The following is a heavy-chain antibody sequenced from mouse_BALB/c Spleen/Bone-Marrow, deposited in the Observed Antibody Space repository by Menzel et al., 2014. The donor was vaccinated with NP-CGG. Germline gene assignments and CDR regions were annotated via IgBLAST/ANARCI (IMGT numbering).Heavy chain of an antibody. D-gene: IGHD1-1*01. CDR2: ISSGGGST. CDR1: GFAFSSCD. J-gene: IGHJ2*01. CDR3: AREVLRDYFDY. Sequence: EVKLMESGGGLVKPGGSLKLSCAASGFAFSSCDMSWVRQTPEKRLEWVAYISSGGGSTYYPDTVKGRFTISRDNAKNTLYLQMSSLKSEDTAMYYCAREVLRDYFDYWGQGTTLTVSS. V-gene: IGHV5-12-1*01.